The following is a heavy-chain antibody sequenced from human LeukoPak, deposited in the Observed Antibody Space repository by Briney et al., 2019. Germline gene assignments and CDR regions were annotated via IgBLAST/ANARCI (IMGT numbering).Heavy chain of an antibody. D-gene: IGHD6-6*01. Sequence: GESLKISCKGSGYSFTSYWIGWVRQMPGKGLEWIGIIYRSDSDTRYSPSFQGQVTISDDQSISTAYLQWSSLKASHTAMYYCARPTTSSTVYWGQGTLVTVSS. CDR3: ARPTTSSTVY. CDR2: IYRSDSDT. J-gene: IGHJ4*02. V-gene: IGHV5-51*01. CDR1: GYSFTSYW.